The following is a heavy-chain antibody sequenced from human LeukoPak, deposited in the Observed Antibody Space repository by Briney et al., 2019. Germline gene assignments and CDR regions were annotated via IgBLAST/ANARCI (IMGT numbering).Heavy chain of an antibody. V-gene: IGHV4-59*01. CDR3: ARVGRSHIAAAASHPFDY. CDR2: IYYSGST. CDR1: GGSISSYY. Sequence: SETLSLTCTVSGGSISSYYWSWIRRPPGKGLEWSGYIYYSGSTNYNPSLKSRVTISVDTSKNQFSLKLSSVTAAETAVYYCARVGRSHIAAAASHPFDYWGQGTLVTVSS. J-gene: IGHJ4*02. D-gene: IGHD6-13*01.